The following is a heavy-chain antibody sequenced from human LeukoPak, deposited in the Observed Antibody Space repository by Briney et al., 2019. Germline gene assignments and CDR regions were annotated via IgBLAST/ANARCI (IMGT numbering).Heavy chain of an antibody. CDR1: GYTFTTYG. D-gene: IGHD4-17*01. CDR2: ISSYNGGA. CDR3: ARQNKQTTAIDY. V-gene: IGHV1-18*01. Sequence: ASVKVSCKASGYTFTTYGFSWARQAPGQGLEWMGWISSYNGGADYAQKLQSRVTMTTDTSTSTTYMDLRSLRSDDTAVYYCARQNKQTTAIDYWGQGTLVTVSS. J-gene: IGHJ4*02.